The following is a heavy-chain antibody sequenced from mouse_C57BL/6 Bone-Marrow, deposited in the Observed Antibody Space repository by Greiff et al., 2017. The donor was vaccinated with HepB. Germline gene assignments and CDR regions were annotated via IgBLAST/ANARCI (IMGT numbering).Heavy chain of an antibody. D-gene: IGHD1-1*01. CDR2: IDPEDGDT. Sequence: VQLQQSGAELVRPGASVKLSCTASGFNIKDYYMHWVKQRPEQGLEWIGRIDPEDGDTEYAPKFQGKANMTADTSSNTAYLQLSSLTSEDTAVYYCTTGGTTVGYFDVWGTGTTVTVSS. CDR1: GFNIKDYY. V-gene: IGHV14-1*01. J-gene: IGHJ1*03. CDR3: TTGGTTVGYFDV.